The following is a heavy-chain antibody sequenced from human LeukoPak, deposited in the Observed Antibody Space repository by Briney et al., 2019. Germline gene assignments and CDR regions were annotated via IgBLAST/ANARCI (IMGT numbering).Heavy chain of an antibody. CDR2: ISDSGTIT. J-gene: IGHJ4*02. Sequence: PGGSLRLSCAASGFTFSSYAMHWVRQAPGEGLEWVSVISDSGTITYYADSVKGRFTISRDNSKNTLFLQMNSLRAEDTAIYYCAKDARRTSGWYFFDYWGQGKRVTVSS. CDR1: GFTFSSYA. V-gene: IGHV3-23*01. CDR3: AKDARRTSGWYFFDY. D-gene: IGHD6-19*01.